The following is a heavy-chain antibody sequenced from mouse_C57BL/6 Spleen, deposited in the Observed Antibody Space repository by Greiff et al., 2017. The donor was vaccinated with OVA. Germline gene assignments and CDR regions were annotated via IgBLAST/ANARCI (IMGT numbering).Heavy chain of an antibody. D-gene: IGHD2-2*01. Sequence: VQLQQSGPELVKPGASVTISCKASGYSFTGYYMNWVKQSPAKSLEWIGEINPSTGGTTYNQQFKAKATLTVDKSSSTAYMQLTSLTSEDSAVYYCARGGVYYGYDSWFAYWGQGTLVTVSA. V-gene: IGHV1-42*01. J-gene: IGHJ3*01. CDR2: INPSTGGT. CDR1: GYSFTGYY. CDR3: ARGGVYYGYDSWFAY.